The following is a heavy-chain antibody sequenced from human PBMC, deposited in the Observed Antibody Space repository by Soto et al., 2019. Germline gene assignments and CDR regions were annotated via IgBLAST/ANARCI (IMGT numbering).Heavy chain of an antibody. D-gene: IGHD3-16*02. CDR3: ARSAVSPFGGLIGPFDY. CDR2: INAANGNT. V-gene: IGHV1-3*05. J-gene: IGHJ4*02. Sequence: QVQLVQSGAEEKKPGASVTVSCKASGFTFTKNAIHWVRQAPGQRLEWMGWINAANGNTKYSQEFQGRVTIIRDTSASTAAMELTSLRSEDTAVYYCARSAVSPFGGLIGPFDYCGQGTLVTVSS. CDR1: GFTFTKNA.